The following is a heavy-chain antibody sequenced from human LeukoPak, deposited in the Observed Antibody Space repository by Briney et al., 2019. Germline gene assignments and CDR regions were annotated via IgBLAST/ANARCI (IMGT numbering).Heavy chain of an antibody. D-gene: IGHD3-22*01. V-gene: IGHV3-23*01. CDR3: AKDRDINYDSSGPQILDY. Sequence: PGGSLRLSCAASGFTFSSYAMSWVRQAPGKGLEWVSAISGSGGSTYYADSVKGRFTISRDNSKNTLYLQMYSLRAEDTAVYYCAKDRDINYDSSGPQILDYWGQGTLVTVSS. CDR1: GFTFSSYA. CDR2: ISGSGGST. J-gene: IGHJ4*02.